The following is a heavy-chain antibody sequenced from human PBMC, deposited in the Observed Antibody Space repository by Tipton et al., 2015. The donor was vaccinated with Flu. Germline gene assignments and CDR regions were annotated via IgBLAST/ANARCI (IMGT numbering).Heavy chain of an antibody. J-gene: IGHJ5*02. CDR3: ARRDYSNYVSDPKNCFDA. CDR2: ILRTGST. Sequence: LRLSCPVSGDAIRSGFLRAWIRQPPGGGLEWIGDILRTGSTYLHPSLKGRVAISVDTSKNQFSLKLSSVTAADAAVYFCARRDYSNYVSDPKNCFDAWGQGTLVTVSS. D-gene: IGHD4-11*01. CDR1: GDAIRSGFL. V-gene: IGHV4-38-2*01.